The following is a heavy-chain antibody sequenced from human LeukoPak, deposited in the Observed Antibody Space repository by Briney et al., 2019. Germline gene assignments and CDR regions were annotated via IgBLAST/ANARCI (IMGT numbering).Heavy chain of an antibody. Sequence: GSLRLSCAASGFTFSSYAMSWIRQPPGKGLEWIGYIYYSGSTNYNPSLKSRVTISVDTSKNQFSLKLSSVTAADTAVYYCARHKTYYYDSSGPNFDYWGQGTLVTVSS. V-gene: IGHV4-59*08. CDR1: GFTFSSYA. J-gene: IGHJ4*02. CDR3: ARHKTYYYDSSGPNFDY. D-gene: IGHD3-22*01. CDR2: IYYSGST.